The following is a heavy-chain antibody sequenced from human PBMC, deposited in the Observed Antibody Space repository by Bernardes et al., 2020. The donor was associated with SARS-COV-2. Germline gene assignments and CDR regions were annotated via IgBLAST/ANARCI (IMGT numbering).Heavy chain of an antibody. D-gene: IGHD3-22*01. V-gene: IGHV3-23*01. CDR3: AKGTGRITMIVVVVGFDY. J-gene: IGHJ4*02. CDR2: ISGSGGST. Sequence: GGSLRLSCAASGFTFSSYAMSWVRQAPGKGLEWVSAISGSGGSTYYADSVKGRFTISRDNSKNTLYLQMNSLRAEDTAVYYCAKGTGRITMIVVVVGFDYWGQGTLVTVSS. CDR1: GFTFSSYA.